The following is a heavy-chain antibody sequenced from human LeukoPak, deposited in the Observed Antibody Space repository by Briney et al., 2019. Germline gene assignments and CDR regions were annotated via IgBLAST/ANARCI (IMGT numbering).Heavy chain of an antibody. J-gene: IGHJ5*02. CDR1: GGSISSYY. CDR2: IYYSGST. CDR3: ARVERQLWLRYPSYWFDP. Sequence: SETLSLTCTVSGGSISSYYWSWIRQPPGKGLEWIGYIYYSGSTNYNPSLKSRVTISIDTSKNQFSLKLSSVTAADTAVYYCARVERQLWLRYPSYWFDPWGRGTLVTVSS. D-gene: IGHD5-18*01. V-gene: IGHV4-59*01.